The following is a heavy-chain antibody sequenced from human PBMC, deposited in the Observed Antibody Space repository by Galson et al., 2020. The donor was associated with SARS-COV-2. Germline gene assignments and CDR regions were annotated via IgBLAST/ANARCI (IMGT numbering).Heavy chain of an antibody. CDR1: GFTFSSYG. CDR3: AKDGYSSSWPWGDKTIDY. D-gene: IGHD6-13*01. CDR2: ISYDGSNK. Sequence: GESLKISCAASGFTFSSYGMHWVRQAPGKGLEWVAVISYDGSNKYYADSVKGRFTISRDNSKNTLYLQMNSLRAEDTAVYYCAKDGYSSSWPWGDKTIDYWGQGTLVTVSS. J-gene: IGHJ4*02. V-gene: IGHV3-30*18.